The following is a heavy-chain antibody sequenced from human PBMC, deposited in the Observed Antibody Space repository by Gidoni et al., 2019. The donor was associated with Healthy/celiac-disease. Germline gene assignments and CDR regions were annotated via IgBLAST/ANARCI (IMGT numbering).Heavy chain of an antibody. CDR3: ARDTAFSSRYYYYYMDV. J-gene: IGHJ6*03. CDR2: INSDGSGT. CDR1: GFTFSSYW. V-gene: IGHV3-74*01. Sequence: EVQLVESGGGLVQRGGSLRLTCAAYGFTFSSYWMHWVRQAPGKGLVWVTRINSDGSGTSYADSVKGRFTISRDNAKNTLYLQMNSLRAEDTAVYYCARDTAFSSRYYYYYMDVWCKGTTVTVSS. D-gene: IGHD4-17*01.